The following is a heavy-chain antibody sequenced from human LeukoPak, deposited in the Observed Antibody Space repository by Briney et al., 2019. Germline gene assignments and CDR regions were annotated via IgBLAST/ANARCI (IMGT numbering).Heavy chain of an antibody. J-gene: IGHJ5*02. CDR1: GGSISSGSYY. Sequence: ASETLSLTCTVSGGSISSGSYYWSWIRQPPGKGLEWIGSIYQSGSTYYNPSLKSRVTISVDTSKDQFSLSLRSVTAADTAVFYCARVHASGYNIYNWFDPWGQGTLVTVSS. D-gene: IGHD5-12*01. CDR2: IYQSGST. CDR3: ARVHASGYNIYNWFDP. V-gene: IGHV4-39*07.